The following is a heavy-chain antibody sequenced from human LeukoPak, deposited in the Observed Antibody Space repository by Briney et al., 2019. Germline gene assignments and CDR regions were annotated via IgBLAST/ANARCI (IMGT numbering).Heavy chain of an antibody. CDR1: GFAFGNVW. V-gene: IGHV3-15*05. CDR3: TTDFSLVPGTFDF. CDR2: IKRKTHGATT. D-gene: IGHD6-19*01. J-gene: IGHJ5*01. Sequence: PGGSLRLSCAASGFAFGNVWTSWGRQAPGEGLEWVGRIKRKTHGATTDYAEHVTRTFTISRDGSENTLPRQLNSLTTQDTAVYYSTTDFSLVPGTFDFWGQETLVTVSS.